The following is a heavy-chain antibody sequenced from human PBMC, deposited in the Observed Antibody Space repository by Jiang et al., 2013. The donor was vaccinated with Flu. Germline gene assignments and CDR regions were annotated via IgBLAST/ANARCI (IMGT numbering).Heavy chain of an antibody. V-gene: IGHV1-2*02. CDR3: ARDGLGGNGFDI. D-gene: IGHD1-1*01. CDR2: ISREGNT. CDR1: GYTLTGLY. J-gene: IGHJ3*02. Sequence: VQLVESGAEVKKPGASVKVSCKASGYTLTGLYMHWARQAPGQGLGWMGWISREGNTRYEHKFQGMVTMTRDTSINTAYLELSSLRSDDTAVYYCARDGLGGNGFDIWGQGTMITVSS.